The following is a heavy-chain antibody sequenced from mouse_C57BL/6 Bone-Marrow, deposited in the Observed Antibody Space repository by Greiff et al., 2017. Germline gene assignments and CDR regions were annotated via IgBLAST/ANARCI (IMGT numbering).Heavy chain of an antibody. CDR3: TGLPQLRLLTWFAY. J-gene: IGHJ3*01. Sequence: VQLQQSGAELVRPGASVTLSCKASGYTFTDYEMHWVKQTPVHGLEWIGAIDPETGGTAYNQKFKGKAILTADKSSSTAYMELRSLTSEDSAVYYCTGLPQLRLLTWFAYWGQGTLVTVSA. V-gene: IGHV1-15*01. CDR2: IDPETGGT. CDR1: GYTFTDYE. D-gene: IGHD3-2*02.